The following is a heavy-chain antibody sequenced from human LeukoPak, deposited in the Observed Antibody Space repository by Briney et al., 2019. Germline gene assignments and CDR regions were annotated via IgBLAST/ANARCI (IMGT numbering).Heavy chain of an antibody. CDR1: GYTFTSYG. CDR3: ARDKSSTNWLDS. CDR2: INPSGGST. J-gene: IGHJ5*01. Sequence: ASVKVSCKASGYTFTSYGISWVRQAPGQGLEWMGIINPSGGSTNYAQKFQGRVTMTSDTSASTVYMDLSSLRSEDTAIYYCARDKSSTNWLDSWGQGTLVTVSS. V-gene: IGHV1-46*01. D-gene: IGHD3-10*01.